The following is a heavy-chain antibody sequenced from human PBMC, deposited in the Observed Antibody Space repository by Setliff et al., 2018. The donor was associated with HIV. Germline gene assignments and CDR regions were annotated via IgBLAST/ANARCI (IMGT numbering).Heavy chain of an antibody. CDR2: IYYSGST. CDR1: GGSISSYF. V-gene: IGHV4-59*12. D-gene: IGHD3-22*01. CDR3: ARGDFRAVYDSSGFPFDY. Sequence: SETLSLTCTVSGGSISSYFWSWVRQPPGKGLEWIGYIYYSGSTNYNPSLKGRVTISVDTSKNQFSLKLMSVTAADTAVYYCARGDFRAVYDSSGFPFDYWGQGTLVTVSS. J-gene: IGHJ4*02.